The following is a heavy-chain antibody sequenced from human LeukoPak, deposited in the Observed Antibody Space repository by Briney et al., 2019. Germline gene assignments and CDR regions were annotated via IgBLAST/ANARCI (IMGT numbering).Heavy chain of an antibody. D-gene: IGHD3-10*01. CDR1: GFTFSSYA. J-gene: IGHJ4*02. Sequence: GGSLRLSCAASGFTFSSYAMSWVRQAPGKGLEWVSAISGSGGSTYHADSVKGRFTISRDNSKNTLYLQMNSLRAEDTAVYYCATAYYWATDFDYWGQGTLVTVSS. CDR2: ISGSGGST. V-gene: IGHV3-23*01. CDR3: ATAYYWATDFDY.